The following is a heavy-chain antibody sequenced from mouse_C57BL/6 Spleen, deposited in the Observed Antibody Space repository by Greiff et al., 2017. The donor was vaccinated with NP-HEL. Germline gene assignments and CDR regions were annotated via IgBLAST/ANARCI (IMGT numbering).Heavy chain of an antibody. Sequence: EVQGVESGGGLVKPGGSLKLSCAASGFTFSDYGMHWVRQAPEKGLEWVAYISSGSSTIYYADTVKGRFTLSRDNAKNTLFLQMTSLRSEDTAMYYCARGSNYGDWYFDVWGTGTTVTVSS. CDR2: ISSGSSTI. V-gene: IGHV5-17*01. CDR1: GFTFSDYG. J-gene: IGHJ1*03. D-gene: IGHD2-5*01. CDR3: ARGSNYGDWYFDV.